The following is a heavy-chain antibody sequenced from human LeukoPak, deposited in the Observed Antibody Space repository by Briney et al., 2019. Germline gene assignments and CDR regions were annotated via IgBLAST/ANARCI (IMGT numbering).Heavy chain of an antibody. J-gene: IGHJ4*02. CDR1: GGSIYSSIYY. Sequence: SETLSLTCTVSGGSIYSSIYYWGWIRQPPGKGLEWIGCIYFSGTTSYNPSLESRVTISVDTSKNQFSLKLSSATAADTAVYYCASSPYFDWLLRIDYWGQGTLVTVSS. D-gene: IGHD3-9*01. CDR3: ASSPYFDWLLRIDY. V-gene: IGHV4-39*07. CDR2: IYFSGTT.